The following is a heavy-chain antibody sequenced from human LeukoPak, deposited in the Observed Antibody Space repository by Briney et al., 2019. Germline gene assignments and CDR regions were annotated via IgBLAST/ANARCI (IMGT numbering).Heavy chain of an antibody. D-gene: IGHD6-13*01. Sequence: GGSLRLSCAASGFTFSSYTMHWVRQAPGKGLEGVAVISYDGSNKYYADSVKGRFTISRDNSNNTLYLQMNSLRAEDTAVYYCARGPGSFRRDYFDYWGQGTLVTVSS. CDR1: GFTFSSYT. J-gene: IGHJ4*02. CDR2: ISYDGSNK. CDR3: ARGPGSFRRDYFDY. V-gene: IGHV3-30-3*01.